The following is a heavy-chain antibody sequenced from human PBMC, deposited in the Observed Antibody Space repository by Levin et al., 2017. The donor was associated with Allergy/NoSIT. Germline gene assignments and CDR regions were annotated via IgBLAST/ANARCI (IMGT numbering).Heavy chain of an antibody. V-gene: IGHV1-46*01. D-gene: IGHD2-15*01. CDR1: GYTFTSYY. CDR2: INPSGGST. Sequence: ASVKVSCKASGYTFTSYYMHWVRQAPGQGLEWMGIINPSGGSTSYAQKFQGRVTMTRDTSTSTVYMELSSLRSEDTAVYYCARGFPYCSGGSCYSYDAFDIWGQGTMVTVSS. CDR3: ARGFPYCSGGSCYSYDAFDI. J-gene: IGHJ3*02.